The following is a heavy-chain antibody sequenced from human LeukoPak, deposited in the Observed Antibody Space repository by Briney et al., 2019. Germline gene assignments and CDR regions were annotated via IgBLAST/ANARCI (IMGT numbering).Heavy chain of an antibody. J-gene: IGHJ6*04. D-gene: IGHD3-22*01. V-gene: IGHV4-39*07. CDR1: GGSISSSSYY. CDR3: ARIRSASYYYDSREMDV. CDR2: IYYSGST. Sequence: PSGTLSLTCTVSGGSISSSSYYWGWIRQPPGKGLEWIGSIYYSGSTYYNPSLKSRVTISVDTSKNQFSLKLSSVTAADTAVYYCARIRSASYYYDSREMDVWGKGTTVTVSS.